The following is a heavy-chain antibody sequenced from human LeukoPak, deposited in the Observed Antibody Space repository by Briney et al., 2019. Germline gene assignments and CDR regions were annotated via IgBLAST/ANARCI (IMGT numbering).Heavy chain of an antibody. D-gene: IGHD6-6*01. Sequence: GSLRLSCAASGFTFRSYGMHRVRQAPGKGLEWVAVISYDGSNKYYEDSVKGRFTISRDNSKNTLYLQMNSLRAEDTAVYYCAKDLYSSSPDSGPSAQNCFDPWGQGTLVTVSS. V-gene: IGHV3-30*18. CDR1: GFTFRSYG. J-gene: IGHJ5*02. CDR3: AKDLYSSSPDSGPSAQNCFDP. CDR2: ISYDGSNK.